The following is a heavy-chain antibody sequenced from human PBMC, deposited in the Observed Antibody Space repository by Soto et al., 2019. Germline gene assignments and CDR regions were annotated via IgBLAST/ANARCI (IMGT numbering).Heavy chain of an antibody. J-gene: IGHJ4*02. Sequence: GESLKISCRVSGYRISSYWISWVRQMPGKGLEWMGRIDPSDSYTAYSPSFQGHVTLSVDKSISSAYLQWSSLKASDTAIYYCGRLPRGFVPVAQGDYWAPGTLVNVSS. CDR1: GYRISSYW. V-gene: IGHV5-10-1*01. D-gene: IGHD2-8*02. CDR2: IDPSDSYT. CDR3: GRLPRGFVPVAQGDY.